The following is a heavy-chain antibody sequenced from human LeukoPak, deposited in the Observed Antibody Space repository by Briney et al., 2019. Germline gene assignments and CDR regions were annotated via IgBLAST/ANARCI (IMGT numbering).Heavy chain of an antibody. Sequence: GGSLRLSCAASGFTFSSYSMNWVRQAPGKGLEWVSSISGSSSYIYYADSVKGRFTISRDNAKNSLYLQMNSLRAEDTAVYYCARVSRVVAYLSSFDYWGQGTLVTVSS. V-gene: IGHV3-21*01. D-gene: IGHD2-15*01. CDR2: ISGSSSYI. J-gene: IGHJ4*02. CDR3: ARVSRVVAYLSSFDY. CDR1: GFTFSSYS.